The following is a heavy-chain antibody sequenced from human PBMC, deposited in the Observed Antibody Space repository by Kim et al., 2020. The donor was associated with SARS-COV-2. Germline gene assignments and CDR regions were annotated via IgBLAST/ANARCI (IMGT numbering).Heavy chain of an antibody. CDR1: GFTFSSYA. CDR2: ISGSGGST. Sequence: GGSLRLSCAASGFTFSSYAMSWVRQAPGKGLEWVSAISGSGGSTYYADSVKGRFTISRDNSKNTLYLQMNSLRAEDTAVYYCAKPKGCSSTSCLFPPDVWGQGTTVTVSS. V-gene: IGHV3-23*01. D-gene: IGHD2-2*01. CDR3: AKPKGCSSTSCLFPPDV. J-gene: IGHJ6*02.